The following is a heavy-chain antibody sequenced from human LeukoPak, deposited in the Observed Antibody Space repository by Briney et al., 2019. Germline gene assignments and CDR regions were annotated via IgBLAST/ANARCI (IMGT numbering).Heavy chain of an antibody. CDR2: ISYDGSNK. Sequence: GGSLRLSCAASGFTFSSYAMHWVRQAPGKGLEWVAVISYDGSNKYYADSVKGRFTISRDNSKNTLYLQMNRLKIEDTAVYYCTSWAGHDTSAEQIPDTYDYWGRGTLVTVSS. D-gene: IGHD3-22*01. V-gene: IGHV3-30-3*01. CDR1: GFTFSSYA. CDR3: TSWAGHDTSAEQIPDTYDY. J-gene: IGHJ4*02.